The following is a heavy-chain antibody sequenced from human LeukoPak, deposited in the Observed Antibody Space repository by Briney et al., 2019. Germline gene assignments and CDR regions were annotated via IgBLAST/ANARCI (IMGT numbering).Heavy chain of an antibody. D-gene: IGHD2/OR15-2a*01. CDR2: ISSSGGRA. CDR3: AQNAANWFGP. J-gene: IGHJ5*02. Sequence: PGGSLRLSCAASGFTFSSYAMSWVRQAPGKGLEWVSTISSSGGRADYGDSVRGRFTISRDSSKNTLYLQMDSLRAEDTAVYYCAQNAANWFGPWGQGTLVTISS. CDR1: GFTFSSYA. V-gene: IGHV3-23*01.